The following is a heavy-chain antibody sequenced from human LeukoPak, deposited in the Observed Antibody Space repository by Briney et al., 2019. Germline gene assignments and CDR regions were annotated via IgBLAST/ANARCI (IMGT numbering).Heavy chain of an antibody. CDR1: GGSISGYY. J-gene: IGHJ2*01. CDR3: ARDASRGYYDYGDYGAFYWYFDL. V-gene: IGHV4-4*07. CDR2: VYTSGST. Sequence: SETLSLTCSVSGGSISGYYWTWIRQPAGKGLEWIGRVYTSGSTNYNPSLKSRVTISVDTSKNQFSLKLSSVTAADTAVYYCARDASRGYYDYGDYGAFYWYFDLWGRGTLVTVSS. D-gene: IGHD4-17*01.